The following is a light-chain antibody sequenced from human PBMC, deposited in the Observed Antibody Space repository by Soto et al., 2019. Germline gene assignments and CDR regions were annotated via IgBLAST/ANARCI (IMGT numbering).Light chain of an antibody. Sequence: DMQLTQSPSFLSASVGDTVTITCRASQDISTSLAWYQQKPGMAPKLLIYAASTLHSGVPSRFSGSGSATDFTLTISGLQPEDFVTYSWQQVNGYPFTFGGGTKVEIK. CDR2: AAS. J-gene: IGKJ4*01. V-gene: IGKV1-9*01. CDR1: QDISTS. CDR3: QQVNGYPFT.